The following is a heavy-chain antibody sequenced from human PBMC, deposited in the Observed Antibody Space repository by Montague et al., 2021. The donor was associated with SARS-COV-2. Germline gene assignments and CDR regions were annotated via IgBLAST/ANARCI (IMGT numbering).Heavy chain of an antibody. D-gene: IGHD2-8*01. CDR2: IYRNGNT. J-gene: IGHJ4*02. CDR1: GYSISSGDY. V-gene: IGHV4-38-2*02. CDR3: ARQLPSYCATNKCYPYYFDG. Sequence: SETLSLTCTVSGYSISSGDYWGWIRQPPGKGLEWIGRIYRNGNTYYNPSLKSRVTISVDTSKNQFSLSLSSVTVADTAVYFCARQLPSYCATNKCYPYYFDGWGQGALVTVSS.